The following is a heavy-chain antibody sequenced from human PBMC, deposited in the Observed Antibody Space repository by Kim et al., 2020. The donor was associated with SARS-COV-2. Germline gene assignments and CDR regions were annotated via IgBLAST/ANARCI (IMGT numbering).Heavy chain of an antibody. CDR1: GFTFSNAW. CDR3: TRANGPLLLWFGELLDYYYGMDV. Sequence: GGSLRLSCAASGFTFSNAWMSWVRQAPGKGLEWVGRIKSKTDGGTTDYAAPVKGRFTISRDDSKNTLYLQMNSLKTEDTAVYYCTRANGPLLLWFGELLDYYYGMDVWGQVTTVTVSS. D-gene: IGHD3-10*01. CDR2: IKSKTDGGTT. J-gene: IGHJ6*02. V-gene: IGHV3-15*01.